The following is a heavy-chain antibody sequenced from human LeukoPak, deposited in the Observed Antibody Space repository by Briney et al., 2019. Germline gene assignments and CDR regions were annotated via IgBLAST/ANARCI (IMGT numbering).Heavy chain of an antibody. CDR2: IYSSGST. CDR1: GGSISSYY. Sequence: SETLSLTCTVSGGSISSYYWSWIRQPAGKGLEWVGRIYSSGSTNYNPSLKSRVTLSVDTSKNQFSLKLNSVTAADTAVYYCARRCGGDCYYFDYWGQGTLVTVSS. D-gene: IGHD2-21*01. V-gene: IGHV4-4*07. CDR3: ARRCGGDCYYFDY. J-gene: IGHJ4*02.